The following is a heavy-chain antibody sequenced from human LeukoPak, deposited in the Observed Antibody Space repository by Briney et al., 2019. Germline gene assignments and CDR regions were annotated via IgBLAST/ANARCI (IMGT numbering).Heavy chain of an antibody. CDR2: ISSSSSHI. J-gene: IGHJ5*02. CDR1: GFTFSSYS. V-gene: IGHV3-21*01. Sequence: GGSLRLSCAASGFTFSSYSMNWVRQAPGKGLEWVSSISSSSSHIYCADSVKGRFTISRDNAKNSLYLQMNSLRAEDTAVYYCASPEMASIRDNWFDPWGQGTLVTVSS. CDR3: ASPEMASIRDNWFDP. D-gene: IGHD5-24*01.